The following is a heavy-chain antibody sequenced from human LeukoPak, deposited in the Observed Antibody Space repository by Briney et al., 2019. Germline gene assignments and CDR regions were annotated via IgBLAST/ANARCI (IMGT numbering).Heavy chain of an antibody. V-gene: IGHV1-69*05. CDR1: GGTFSSYA. D-gene: IGHD3-10*01. CDR2: IIPIFGTA. CDR3: ARQFRNYYGSARGPLDV. J-gene: IGHJ6*04. Sequence: GASVKVSCKASGGTFSSYAISWVRQAPGQGLEWMGGIIPIFGTANYAQKFQGRVTITTDESTSTAYMELSSLRSGDTAVYYCARQFRNYYGSARGPLDVWGKGTTVTVSS.